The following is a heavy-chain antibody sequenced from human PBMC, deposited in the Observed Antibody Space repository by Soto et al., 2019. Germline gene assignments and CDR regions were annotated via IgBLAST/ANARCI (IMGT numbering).Heavy chain of an antibody. CDR3: ARGVLPPTYYDFWSGSLPHHLDY. V-gene: IGHV3-21*01. CDR2: ISSSSSYI. J-gene: IGHJ4*02. Sequence: GGSLRLSCAASGFTFSSYSMNWVRQAPGKGLERVSSISSSSSYIYYADSVKGRFTISRDNAKNSLYLQMNSLRAEDTAVYYCARGVLPPTYYDFWSGSLPHHLDYWGQGTLVTVSS. D-gene: IGHD3-3*01. CDR1: GFTFSSYS.